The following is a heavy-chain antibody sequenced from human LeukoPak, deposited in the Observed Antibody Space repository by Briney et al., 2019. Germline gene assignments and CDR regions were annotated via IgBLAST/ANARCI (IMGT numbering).Heavy chain of an antibody. CDR3: ARAQTGSYYSPFEY. V-gene: IGHV3-30*04. CDR2: ISHDESNY. D-gene: IGHD1-26*01. J-gene: IGHJ1*01. Sequence: AGGSLRLSCTASGFTFSAYALHWVRQAPGKGLEWVAVISHDESNYYHAESVKGRFSISRDDSKNTLVLQMNSLTTEDAGVYYCARAQTGSYYSPFEYWGPGTLVTVSS. CDR1: GFTFSAYA.